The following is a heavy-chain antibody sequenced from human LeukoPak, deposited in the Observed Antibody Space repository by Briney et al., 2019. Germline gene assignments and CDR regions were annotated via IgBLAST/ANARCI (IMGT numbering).Heavy chain of an antibody. D-gene: IGHD3-22*01. J-gene: IGHJ4*02. V-gene: IGHV3-23*01. CDR2: ISGSGGST. Sequence: SGGSLRLSCAASGFTFSSYAMSWVRQAPGKGLEWVSAISGSGGSTYYADSVKGRFTISRHNSKNTLYLQMNSLRGEDTALYYCTKGSSSGYPWTLDYWGQGTLVTVSS. CDR3: TKGSSSGYPWTLDY. CDR1: GFTFSSYA.